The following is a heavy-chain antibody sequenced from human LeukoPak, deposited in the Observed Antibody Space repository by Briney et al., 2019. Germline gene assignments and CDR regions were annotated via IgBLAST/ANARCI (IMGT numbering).Heavy chain of an antibody. J-gene: IGHJ4*02. CDR3: ARPGYYDNSGFNFDY. Sequence: PSETLSLTCTVSGGSISSSTVYWGWIRQPPGKGLEWIGGINYSGYTYYNPSHKSRVTISVDTPKNQFSLKLSSVTAADTAVYYCARPGYYDNSGFNFDYWGQGTLVTVSS. V-gene: IGHV4-39*01. D-gene: IGHD3-22*01. CDR1: GGSISSSTVY. CDR2: INYSGYT.